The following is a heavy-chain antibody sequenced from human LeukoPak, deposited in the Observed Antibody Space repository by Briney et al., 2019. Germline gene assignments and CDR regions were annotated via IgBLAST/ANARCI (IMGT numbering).Heavy chain of an antibody. J-gene: IGHJ6*02. CDR1: GFTFSSYA. V-gene: IGHV3-23*01. CDR2: ISGSGGST. Sequence: GGFLRLSCAASGFTFSSYAMSWVRQAPGKGLEWVSVISGSGGSTYYADSVKGRFTISRDNSKNTLYLQMNSLRAEDTAVYYCAKAQQLVQYYYYGMDVWGQGTTVTVSS. CDR3: AKAQQLVQYYYYGMDV. D-gene: IGHD6-13*01.